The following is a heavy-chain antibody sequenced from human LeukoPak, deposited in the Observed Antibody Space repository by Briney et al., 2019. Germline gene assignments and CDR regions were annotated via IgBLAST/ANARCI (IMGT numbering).Heavy chain of an antibody. D-gene: IGHD3-10*01. CDR2: ISAYNGNT. CDR3: AREILWFGETRSWFDP. Sequence: ASVKVSCKASGYTFTSYGISWVRQAPGQGLEWMGWISAYNGNTNYAQKLQGRVTMTTDTSTSTAYMELRSLRSDDTAAYYCAREILWFGETRSWFDPWGQGTLVTVSS. CDR1: GYTFTSYG. V-gene: IGHV1-18*01. J-gene: IGHJ5*02.